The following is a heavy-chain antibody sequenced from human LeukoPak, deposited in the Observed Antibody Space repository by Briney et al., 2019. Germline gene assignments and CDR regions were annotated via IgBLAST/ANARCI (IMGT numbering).Heavy chain of an antibody. D-gene: IGHD6-19*01. Sequence: GRSLRLSCAASGFAFSSYAMHWVRQGPGKGLEWVALVSYDGGSKYYADSVKGRITISRGNSKNTLHLQMNSLRTEDTAMYYCARARPGYSSGWYGENWFDPWGQGTLVTVSS. CDR2: VSYDGGSK. J-gene: IGHJ5*02. CDR1: GFAFSSYA. V-gene: IGHV3-30-3*01. CDR3: ARARPGYSSGWYGENWFDP.